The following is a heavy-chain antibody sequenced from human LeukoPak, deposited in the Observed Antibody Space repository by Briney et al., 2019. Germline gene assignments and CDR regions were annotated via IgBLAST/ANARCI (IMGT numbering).Heavy chain of an antibody. Sequence: PGGSLRLSCAASGFPFSIYDMTWVRQAPGKGLEWVSYINSANTIKYGDSVKGRFTISRDNAKNSLYLQMNSLRVEDTAVYYCARFHTSNYNSIDYWGQGTLVTVSS. V-gene: IGHV3-48*03. J-gene: IGHJ4*02. CDR3: ARFHTSNYNSIDY. CDR2: INSANTI. CDR1: GFPFSIYD. D-gene: IGHD4-11*01.